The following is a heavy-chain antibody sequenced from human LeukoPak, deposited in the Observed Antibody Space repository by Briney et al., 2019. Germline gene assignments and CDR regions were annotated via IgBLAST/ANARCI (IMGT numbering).Heavy chain of an antibody. J-gene: IGHJ4*02. CDR2: ISSSSNYI. CDR1: GLTFSSYS. D-gene: IGHD3-10*01. Sequence: NPGGSLRLSCAASGLTFSSYSMNWVRQAPGKGLEWVSSISSSSNYIYYADSVKVRFTISRDNAKNSLYLQMNSLRAEDTAVYYCARVPHAMVRGVIITEFYFDYWGQGTLVTVSS. CDR3: ARVPHAMVRGVIITEFYFDY. V-gene: IGHV3-21*01.